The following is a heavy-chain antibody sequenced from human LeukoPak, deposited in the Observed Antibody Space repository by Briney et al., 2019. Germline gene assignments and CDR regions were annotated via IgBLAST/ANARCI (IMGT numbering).Heavy chain of an antibody. CDR3: ARLTGDNGTPYYFDY. CDR1: GYSFTSYW. V-gene: IGHV5-51*03. D-gene: IGHD7-27*01. J-gene: IGHJ4*02. CDR2: IYPGDSDT. Sequence: GESLKISCKGSGYSFTSYWIGWVRQMPGKGLEWMGIIYPGDSDTRYSPSFQGQATISADKSISTAYLQWSSLKASDTAMYYCARLTGDNGTPYYFDYWGQGTLVTVSS.